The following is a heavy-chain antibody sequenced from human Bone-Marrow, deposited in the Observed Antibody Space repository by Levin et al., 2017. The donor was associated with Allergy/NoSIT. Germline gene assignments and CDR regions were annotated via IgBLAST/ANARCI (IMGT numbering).Heavy chain of an antibody. CDR2: IYYSGST. V-gene: IGHV4-59*01. D-gene: IGHD6-19*01. Sequence: SETLSLTCTVSGGSISSYYWSWIRQPPGKGLEWIGYIYYSGSTNYNPSLKSRVTISVDMSKNQFSLKLSSVTAADTAVYYCARGRIAVAGSYYYYGMDVWGQGTTVTVSS. J-gene: IGHJ6*02. CDR3: ARGRIAVAGSYYYYGMDV. CDR1: GGSISSYY.